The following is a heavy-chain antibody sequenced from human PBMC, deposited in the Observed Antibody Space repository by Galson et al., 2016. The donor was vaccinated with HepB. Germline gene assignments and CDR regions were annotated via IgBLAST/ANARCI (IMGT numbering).Heavy chain of an antibody. J-gene: IGHJ6*04. CDR2: ISSDGTVI. Sequence: SLRLSCAASNFTFSDYPMTWIRQAPGKGLEWLSYISSDGTVIYYADSVKGRFSISRDDASHSLHLQMNSLRAEDTAIYYCARKKPLDCYGGSLFYYFCMDVWGKGTTVIVSS. D-gene: IGHD4-23*01. V-gene: IGHV3-11*01. CDR1: NFTFSDYP. CDR3: ARKKPLDCYGGSLFYYFCMDV.